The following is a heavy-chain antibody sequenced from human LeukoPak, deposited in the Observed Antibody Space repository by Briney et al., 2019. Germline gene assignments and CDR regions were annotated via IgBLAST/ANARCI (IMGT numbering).Heavy chain of an antibody. CDR1: GGSISRYY. V-gene: IGHV4-4*07. D-gene: IGHD3-10*01. Sequence: SETLSLTCTVSGGSISRYYWSWIRQPAGKGLEWIGRIYTSGSTNYNPSPKSRVTMSVDTSKNQFSLKLSSVTAADTAVYYCARDVRRAYYGSGSSYWFDPWGQGTLVTVSS. J-gene: IGHJ5*02. CDR3: ARDVRRAYYGSGSSYWFDP. CDR2: IYTSGST.